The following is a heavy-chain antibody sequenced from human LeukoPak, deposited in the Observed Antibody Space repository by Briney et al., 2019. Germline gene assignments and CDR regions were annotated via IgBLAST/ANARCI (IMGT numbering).Heavy chain of an antibody. Sequence: ASVKVSCKASGYTFTGYYMHWVRQAPGQGLEWMGWINPNSGGTNYAQKSQGRVTTTRDTSISTAYMELSRLRSDDTAVYYCARVLDEYSSSLYFQHWGQGTLVTVSS. V-gene: IGHV1-2*02. D-gene: IGHD6-6*01. J-gene: IGHJ1*01. CDR3: ARVLDEYSSSLYFQH. CDR1: GYTFTGYY. CDR2: INPNSGGT.